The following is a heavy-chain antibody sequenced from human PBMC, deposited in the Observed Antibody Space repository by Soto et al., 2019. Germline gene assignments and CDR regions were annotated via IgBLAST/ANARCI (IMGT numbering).Heavy chain of an antibody. CDR3: ARDLGATFYDY. D-gene: IGHD1-26*01. J-gene: IGHJ4*02. CDR1: GYTFTSYG. Sequence: QVQLVQSGAEVKKPGASVKVSCKASGYTFTSYGISWVRQAPGQGPQWMGWISTYNGNTNSAQKLQGRVTMTTDTSTSTAYMELRSLRSDDTAVYSGARDLGATFYDYWGQGTLVTVAS. V-gene: IGHV1-18*01. CDR2: ISTYNGNT.